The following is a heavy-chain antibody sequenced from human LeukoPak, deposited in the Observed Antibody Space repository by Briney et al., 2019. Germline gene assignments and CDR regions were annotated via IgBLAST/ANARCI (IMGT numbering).Heavy chain of an antibody. CDR1: GYSLTGYY. V-gene: IGHV1-2*02. CDR2: INGKTGDT. CDR3: ARDGAVTGSYNWFDP. D-gene: IGHD6-19*01. J-gene: IGHJ5*02. Sequence: ASVTVSCKASGYSLTGYYMHWVRQAPGQGLEWMGWINGKTGDTRNTEKFQGRVTMTRDTSISTAYMELRSLRSDDSAVYYCARDGAVTGSYNWFDPWGQGTLVTVSS.